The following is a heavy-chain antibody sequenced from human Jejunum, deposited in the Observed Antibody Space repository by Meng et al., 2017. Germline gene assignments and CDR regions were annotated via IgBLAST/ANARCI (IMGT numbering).Heavy chain of an antibody. CDR2: ISPYNGDT. CDR3: AREADHENNGHYFIDY. CDR1: GYSFPGYC. D-gene: IGHD3-22*01. J-gene: IGHJ4*02. V-gene: IGHV1-18*01. Sequence: ASVKVSCKPSGYSFPGYCIPWVRQAPGQGLECMGWISPYNGDTNYAQKFQGRVTMSTDTSTTTAYMELSSLRSDDTAIYYCAREADHENNGHYFIDYWGQGTLVTVSS.